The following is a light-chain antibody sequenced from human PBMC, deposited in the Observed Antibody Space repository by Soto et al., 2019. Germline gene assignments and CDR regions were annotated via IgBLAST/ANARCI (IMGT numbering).Light chain of an antibody. CDR2: DVI. J-gene: IGLJ3*02. V-gene: IGLV2-18*01. CDR3: SLFTSSATWV. Sequence: QSVLTQPPSVSGSPGQSVTISCSVVTSDVGDYEHVSWYQLAPGTAPKLLISDVINRPSGVPDRFSGSRSGNTPSLTISGLQAEDEADYYCSLFTSSATWVFGGGTQLTVL. CDR1: TSDVGDYEH.